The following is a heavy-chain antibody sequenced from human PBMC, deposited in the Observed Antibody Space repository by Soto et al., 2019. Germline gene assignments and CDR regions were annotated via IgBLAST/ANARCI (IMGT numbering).Heavy chain of an antibody. CDR3: ALDFWSGYYSPGYYYYGMDV. Sequence: GGSLRLSCAASGFTFSSYAMSWVRQAPGKGLEWVSAISGSGGSTYYADSVKGRFTISRDNSKNTLYLQMNSLRAEDTAVYYCALDFWSGYYSPGYYYYGMDVWGQGTTVTVSS. CDR2: ISGSGGST. D-gene: IGHD3-3*01. V-gene: IGHV3-23*01. CDR1: GFTFSSYA. J-gene: IGHJ6*02.